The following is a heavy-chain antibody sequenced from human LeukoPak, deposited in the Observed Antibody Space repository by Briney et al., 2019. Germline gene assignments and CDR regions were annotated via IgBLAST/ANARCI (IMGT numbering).Heavy chain of an antibody. CDR1: GYTLTELS. J-gene: IGHJ4*02. D-gene: IGHD3-10*01. Sequence: GASVKVSCKVSGYTLTELSMHWLRQAPGKGLEWMGGFDPEDGETIYAQKFQGRVTMTEDTSTDTAYMELSSLRSEDTAVYYCATGKTYYGSGSYSAFDYWGQGTLVTVSS. CDR2: FDPEDGET. CDR3: ATGKTYYGSGSYSAFDY. V-gene: IGHV1-24*01.